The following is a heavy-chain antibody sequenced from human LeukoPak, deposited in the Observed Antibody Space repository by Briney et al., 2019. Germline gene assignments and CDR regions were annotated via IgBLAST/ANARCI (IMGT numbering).Heavy chain of an antibody. V-gene: IGHV3-21*01. Sequence: GGSLRLSCAASGFTFSSYSMNWVRQAPGKGLEWVSSISSSSSSYIYYADSVKGRFTISRDNAKNSLYLQMNSLRAEDTAVYYCARDQLLGYCSSTSCYSPVDIWGQGTMVTVSS. CDR3: ARDQLLGYCSSTSCYSPVDI. CDR2: ISSSSSSYI. D-gene: IGHD2-2*01. CDR1: GFTFSSYS. J-gene: IGHJ3*02.